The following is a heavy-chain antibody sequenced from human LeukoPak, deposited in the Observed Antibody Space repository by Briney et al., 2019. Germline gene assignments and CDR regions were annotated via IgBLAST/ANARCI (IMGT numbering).Heavy chain of an antibody. CDR1: GFTFSSYS. Sequence: PGGALRLSCAASGFTFSSYSMNWVRQAPGKGLEWVSSISSSSSYIYYADSVKGRFTISRDNAKNSLYLQIHSLISQDTAVYYCARGTMARPLDPWGQGTLVTVSS. V-gene: IGHV3-21*01. CDR3: ARGTMARPLDP. D-gene: IGHD1-14*01. CDR2: ISSSSSYI. J-gene: IGHJ5*02.